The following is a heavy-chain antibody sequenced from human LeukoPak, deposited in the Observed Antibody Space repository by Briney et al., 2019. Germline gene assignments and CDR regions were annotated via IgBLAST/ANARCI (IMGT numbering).Heavy chain of an antibody. J-gene: IGHJ4*02. V-gene: IGHV4-59*01. Sequence: SETLSLTCTVSGGSISSYYWSWIRQPPGKGLEWIGYIYYSGSTNYNPFLKSRVTISVDTSKNQFSLKLSSVTAADTAVYYCARTHCSGGSCYSFDYWGQGTLVTVSS. CDR1: GGSISSYY. CDR2: IYYSGST. D-gene: IGHD2-15*01. CDR3: ARTHCSGGSCYSFDY.